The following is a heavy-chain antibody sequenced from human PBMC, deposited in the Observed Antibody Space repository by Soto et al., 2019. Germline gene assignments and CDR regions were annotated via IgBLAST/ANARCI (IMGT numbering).Heavy chain of an antibody. CDR1: GGSISSGGYY. Sequence: SSETLSLTCTVSGGSISSGGYYWSWIRQHPGKGLEWIGYIYYSGSTYYNPSLKSRVTISVDTSKNQFSLKLSSVTAADTAVYYCARGYPARRYVVNYYFDYWGQGTLVTVSS. J-gene: IGHJ4*02. D-gene: IGHD1-20*01. V-gene: IGHV4-31*03. CDR3: ARGYPARRYVVNYYFDY. CDR2: IYYSGST.